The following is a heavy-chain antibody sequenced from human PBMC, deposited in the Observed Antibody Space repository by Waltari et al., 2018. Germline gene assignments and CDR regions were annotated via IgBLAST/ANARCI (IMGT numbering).Heavy chain of an antibody. Sequence: EVQLVESGGGLVQPGRSLRLSCAASGFSFRSSWMHWVRQAPGKGLVWVSRSNRDGSSTSYADSVKGRFTISRDNAKNTLYLQMNSLRAEDTAVYYCASIPLIVGAQESDYWGQGTLVTVSS. J-gene: IGHJ4*02. D-gene: IGHD1-26*01. V-gene: IGHV3-74*01. CDR1: GFSFRSSW. CDR3: ASIPLIVGAQESDY. CDR2: SNRDGSST.